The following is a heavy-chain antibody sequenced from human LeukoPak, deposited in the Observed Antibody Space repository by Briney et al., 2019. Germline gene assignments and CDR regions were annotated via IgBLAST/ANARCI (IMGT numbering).Heavy chain of an antibody. V-gene: IGHV3-30*02. CDR1: GFTFSSYG. J-gene: IGHJ4*02. Sequence: PGGSLRLSCAASGFTFSSYGMHWVRQAPGEGLEWVAFIRYDGSNKYYADSVKGRFTISRDNSKNTLYLQMNSLRAEDTAVYYCAKDRGKVPAAIFDYWGQGTLVTVSS. CDR2: IRYDGSNK. D-gene: IGHD2-2*01. CDR3: AKDRGKVPAAIFDY.